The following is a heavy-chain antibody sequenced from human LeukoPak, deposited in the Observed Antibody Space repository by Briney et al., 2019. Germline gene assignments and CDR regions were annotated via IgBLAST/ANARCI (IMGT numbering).Heavy chain of an antibody. CDR2: ISYDGSNK. CDR3: ARGDHVRIYAESAFDI. D-gene: IGHD3-3*01. Sequence: GRSLRLSCAASGFTFSSYGMHWVRQAPGKGLEWVAVISYDGSNKYYADSVKGRFTISRDNSKNTLYLQMNSLRAEDTAVYYCARGDHVRIYAESAFDIWGQGTKVTVSS. V-gene: IGHV3-30*03. CDR1: GFTFSSYG. J-gene: IGHJ3*02.